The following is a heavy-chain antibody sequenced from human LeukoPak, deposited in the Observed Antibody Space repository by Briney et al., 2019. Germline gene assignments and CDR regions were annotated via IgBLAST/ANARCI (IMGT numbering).Heavy chain of an antibody. CDR1: GFTVSSNY. J-gene: IGHJ4*02. Sequence: SGGSLRLSCAASGFTVSSNYMTWVRQAPGKGLEWVSVLYNGGSTYYADSVKGRFTISRDNSKNTLYLQMNSLRAEDTAVYYCARGGRRLQFSHYFDYWGQGTLITVSS. V-gene: IGHV3-53*01. CDR2: LYNGGST. CDR3: ARGGRRLQFSHYFDY. D-gene: IGHD5-24*01.